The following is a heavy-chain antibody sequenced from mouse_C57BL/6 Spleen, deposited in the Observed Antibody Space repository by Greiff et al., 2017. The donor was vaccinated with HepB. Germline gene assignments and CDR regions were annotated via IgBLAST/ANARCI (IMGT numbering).Heavy chain of an antibody. CDR3: ARTGFTTVGAMDY. Sequence: VQLQQSGPELVKPGASVKISCKASGYAFSSSWMNWVKQRPGKGLEWIGRIYPGDGDTNYNGKFKGKATLTADKSSSTAYMQLSSLTSEDSAVYFCARTGFTTVGAMDYWGQGTSVTVSS. D-gene: IGHD1-1*01. V-gene: IGHV1-82*01. CDR2: IYPGDGDT. J-gene: IGHJ4*01. CDR1: GYAFSSSW.